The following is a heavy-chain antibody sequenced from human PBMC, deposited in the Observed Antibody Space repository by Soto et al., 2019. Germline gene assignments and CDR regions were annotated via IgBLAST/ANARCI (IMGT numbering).Heavy chain of an antibody. CDR1: GFTFSSYA. CDR2: ISSNGGST. CDR3: ARALGYAFDI. Sequence: EVQLVESGGGLVQPGGSLRLSCAASGFTFSSYAMHWVRQAPGKGLEYVSAISSNGGSTYYANSVKGRFTISRDNSRNTLYIQMGSLRAEDRAVCYCARALGYAFDIWGQGTMVTVSS. V-gene: IGHV3-64*01. J-gene: IGHJ3*02. D-gene: IGHD7-27*01.